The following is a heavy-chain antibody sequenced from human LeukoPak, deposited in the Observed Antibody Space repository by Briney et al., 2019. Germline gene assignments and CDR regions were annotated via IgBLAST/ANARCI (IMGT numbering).Heavy chain of an antibody. J-gene: IGHJ4*02. CDR3: AKGSGDYVWGSYLDY. V-gene: IGHV3-38-3*01. CDR1: GFTVSSNE. CDR2: ISGGST. D-gene: IGHD3-16*02. Sequence: GGSLRLSCAASGFTVSSNEMSWVRQAPGKGLEWVSSISGGSTYYADSVKGRFTISRDNSKNTLYLQLNSLSAEDTAVYYCAKGSGDYVWGSYLDYWGQGTLVTVSS.